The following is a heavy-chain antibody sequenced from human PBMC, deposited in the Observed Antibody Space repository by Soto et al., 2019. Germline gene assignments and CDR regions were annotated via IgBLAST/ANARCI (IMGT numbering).Heavy chain of an antibody. CDR3: ARDLGYSSSVGGYYSYYYGMDV. J-gene: IGHJ6*02. V-gene: IGHV4-31*03. Sequence: PSETLSLTCTVSGGSISSGGYYWSWIRQHPGKGLEWIGYIYYSGSTYYNPSLKSRVTISVDTSKNQFSLKLSSVTAADTAVYYCARDLGYSSSVGGYYSYYYGMDVWAQGTTVPVSS. D-gene: IGHD6-13*01. CDR2: IYYSGST. CDR1: GGSISSGGYY.